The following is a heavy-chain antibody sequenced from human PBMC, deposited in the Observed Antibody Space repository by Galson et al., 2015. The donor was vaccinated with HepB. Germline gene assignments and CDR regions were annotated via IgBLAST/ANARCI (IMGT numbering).Heavy chain of an antibody. CDR1: GGTFSSYA. J-gene: IGHJ5*02. D-gene: IGHD2-15*01. V-gene: IGHV1-69*04. CDR2: IIPILGIA. CDR3: ARDLNGYCSGGSCYWFDP. Sequence: SVKVSCKASGGTFSSYAISWVRQAPGQGLEWMGRIIPILGIANYAQKFQGRVTITADKSTSTAYMELSSLRSEDTAVYYCARDLNGYCSGGSCYWFDPWGQGTLVTVSS.